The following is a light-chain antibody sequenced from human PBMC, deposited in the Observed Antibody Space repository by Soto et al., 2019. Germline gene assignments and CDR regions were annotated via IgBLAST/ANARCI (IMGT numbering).Light chain of an antibody. Sequence: EIVLTQSPATLSLAPGERVTLSCRASESVSTNLAWYQQKPGQAPRLLIYGASTRVTGIPARFSGSGSGTEFTLTISSLQSEDFAVYYCQQYHNWWTFGQGTKWIS. V-gene: IGKV3-15*01. J-gene: IGKJ1*01. CDR1: ESVSTN. CDR3: QQYHNWWT. CDR2: GAS.